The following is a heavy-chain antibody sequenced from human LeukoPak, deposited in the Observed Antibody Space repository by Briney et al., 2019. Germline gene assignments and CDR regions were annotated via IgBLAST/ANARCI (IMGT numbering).Heavy chain of an antibody. CDR1: GGSINSYY. D-gene: IGHD3-3*01. J-gene: IGHJ4*02. V-gene: IGHV4-4*07. CDR3: ATNYTALSAFDS. Sequence: PSETLSLTCTVSGGSINSYYWNWIGQPAGKGLEWIGHIYTSGSTKYNPSLKSRVTMSIDTSKNQFSLNLYSMTAADTAVYYCATNYTALSAFDSWGQGTLVTVSS. CDR2: IYTSGST.